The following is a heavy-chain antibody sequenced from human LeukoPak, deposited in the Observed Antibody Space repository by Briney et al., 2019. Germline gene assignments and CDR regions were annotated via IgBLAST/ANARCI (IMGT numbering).Heavy chain of an antibody. CDR2: ISGSGGST. CDR3: AKENDVPGSDYYYYYGMDV. CDR1: GFTFSSYA. D-gene: IGHD3-10*01. V-gene: IGHV3-23*01. Sequence: GGSLRLSCAASGFTFSSYAMSWVRQAPGKGLEWVSAISGSGGSTYYADSVKGRFTISRDNSKNTLYLQTNSLRAEDTAVYYCAKENDVPGSDYYYYYGMDVWGQGTTVTVSS. J-gene: IGHJ6*02.